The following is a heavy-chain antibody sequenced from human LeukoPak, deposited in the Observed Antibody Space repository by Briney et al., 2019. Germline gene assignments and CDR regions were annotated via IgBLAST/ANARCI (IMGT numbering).Heavy chain of an antibody. CDR2: INPNSGGT. CDR1: GYTFTCYY. CDR3: AREEERSYSGTQGGADY. Sequence: ASVKVSCKASGYTFTCYYMHWVRQAPGQGVEWMGWINPNSGGTNYAQKFQGRVTMTRDTSISKAYMEGSRLRDDDTAVYYSAREEERSYSGTQGGADYLGQRTLLTVSP. J-gene: IGHJ4*02. V-gene: IGHV1-2*02. D-gene: IGHD1-26*01.